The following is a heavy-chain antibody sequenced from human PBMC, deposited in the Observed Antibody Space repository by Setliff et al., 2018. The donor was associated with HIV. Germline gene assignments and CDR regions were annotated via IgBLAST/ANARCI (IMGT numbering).Heavy chain of an antibody. CDR2: IYYGGDT. V-gene: IGHV4-39*07. D-gene: IGHD6-13*01. CDR1: GGSISRTNYY. CDR3: ARGSSWQYYYYYYMDV. J-gene: IGHJ6*03. Sequence: TSETLSLTCTVSGGSISRTNYYWSWIRQPPGKGLEWIGSIYYGGDTYYSSSLNSRVTISVDTSKNQFSLKLSSVTAADTAVYYCARGSSWQYYYYYYMDVWGKGTTVTVSS.